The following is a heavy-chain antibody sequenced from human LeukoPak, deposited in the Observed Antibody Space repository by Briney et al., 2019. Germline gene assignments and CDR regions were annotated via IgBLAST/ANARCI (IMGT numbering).Heavy chain of an antibody. D-gene: IGHD3-10*01. CDR3: ARAFHSDASGRYTAFYYMDV. Sequence: SQTLPLTCTVSDGTIDSVNYYWTWIRQPAGKGLEFIGRIYSTGSTNYSPSLKSRVTISQDMSKNQFYLKLDSVTAADTAVYYCARAFHSDASGRYTAFYYMDVWGKGTTVTVSS. J-gene: IGHJ6*03. V-gene: IGHV4-61*02. CDR2: IYSTGST. CDR1: DGTIDSVNYY.